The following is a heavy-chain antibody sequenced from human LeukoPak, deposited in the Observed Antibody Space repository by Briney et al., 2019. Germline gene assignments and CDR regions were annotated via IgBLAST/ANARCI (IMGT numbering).Heavy chain of an antibody. J-gene: IGHJ4*02. CDR1: GYSISSGYY. CDR3: ARGRYGWLPFDY. V-gene: IGHV4-38-2*02. Sequence: SETLSLTCTVSGYSISSGYYWGWLRQPPGKRLEWIGSIYNSGSTYYNPSLIRRVPISVDTLKNQLALKLVSVTAADTAVYYCARGRYGWLPFDYWGQGTLVTVSS. CDR2: IYNSGST. D-gene: IGHD3-16*01.